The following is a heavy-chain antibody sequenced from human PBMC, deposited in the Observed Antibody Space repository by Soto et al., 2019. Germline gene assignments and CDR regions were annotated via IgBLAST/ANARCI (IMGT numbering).Heavy chain of an antibody. CDR3: ARDRDAYCSKGICSGPYFDY. Sequence: GGSLRLSCAASGFTFSTYSINWVRQAPGKGLEWISYISGNSSVIYYADAVKGRFTISRDNAKNSLYLQMISLRDEDTAVYYCARDRDAYCSKGICSGPYFDYWGQGTLVTVSS. D-gene: IGHD2-8*01. V-gene: IGHV3-48*02. CDR2: ISGNSSVI. CDR1: GFTFSTYS. J-gene: IGHJ4*02.